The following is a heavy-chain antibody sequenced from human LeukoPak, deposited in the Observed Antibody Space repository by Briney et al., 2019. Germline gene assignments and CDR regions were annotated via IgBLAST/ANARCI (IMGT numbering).Heavy chain of an antibody. CDR3: TTSLTSGAYIDY. V-gene: IGHV3-15*01. D-gene: IGHD2-15*01. CDR1: GLTFTNAW. CDR2: IKSKTDGGTT. Sequence: GGSLRLSCAASGLTFTNAWMTWGRQAPGKGLEWVGRIKSKTDGGTTDYAAPVKGRFTISRDDSKNALHLQMNSLKIEDTAVYYCTTSLTSGAYIDYWGQGTLVTVSS. J-gene: IGHJ4*02.